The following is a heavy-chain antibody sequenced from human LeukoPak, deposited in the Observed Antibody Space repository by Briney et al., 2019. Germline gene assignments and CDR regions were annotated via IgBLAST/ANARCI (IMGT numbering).Heavy chain of an antibody. CDR2: INWEGRSR. V-gene: IGHV3-20*04. D-gene: IGHD3-10*02. J-gene: IGHJ6*04. CDR1: GFTFEDYG. CDR3: AELGITMIGGV. Sequence: GGSLRLSCTVSGFTFEDYGMSWVRHVPGKGLEWVAGINWEGRSRGYADSVKGRFTISRDNAKNSLYLQMNSLRAEDTAVYYCAELGITMIGGVWGKGTTVTISS.